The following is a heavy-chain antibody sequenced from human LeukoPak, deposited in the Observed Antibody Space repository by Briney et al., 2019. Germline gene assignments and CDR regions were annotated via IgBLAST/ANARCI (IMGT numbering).Heavy chain of an antibody. J-gene: IGHJ4*02. Sequence: GGSLRLSCAASGFTFSDYYMSWIRQAPGKGLEWVSYISSSGSTIYYADSVKGRFTISRDNAKNSLYLQMNSLRAEDTAVYYCSRHRRWLVPDYWGQGTLVTVSS. CDR3: SRHRRWLVPDY. D-gene: IGHD6-19*01. CDR2: ISSSGSTI. V-gene: IGHV3-11*04. CDR1: GFTFSDYY.